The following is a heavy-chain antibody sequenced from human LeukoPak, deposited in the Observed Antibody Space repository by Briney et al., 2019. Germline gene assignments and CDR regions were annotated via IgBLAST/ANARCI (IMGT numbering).Heavy chain of an antibody. D-gene: IGHD2-2*01. CDR2: IKQDGSEK. Sequence: GGSLRLSCAASGFTFSSYGMHWVRQAPGKGLEWVANIKQDGSEKYYVDSVKGRFTISRDNAKNSLYLQMNSLRAEDTAVYYCARVPGYCSSTSCFLIAFDIWGQGTMVTVSS. V-gene: IGHV3-7*01. CDR3: ARVPGYCSSTSCFLIAFDI. CDR1: GFTFSSYG. J-gene: IGHJ3*02.